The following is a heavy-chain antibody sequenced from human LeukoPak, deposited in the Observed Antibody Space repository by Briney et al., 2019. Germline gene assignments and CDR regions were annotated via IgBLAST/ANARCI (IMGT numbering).Heavy chain of an antibody. Sequence: PGGALRLSCAASLFTFRRYAMTWVPQAPGKGVGGGSNIKPSGGDTYYADSVRGRFTISRDNSKKTLYLQIDSLRAEDTAVYYCAKAYNYGSGSYYSFFDNWGQGTLVTVSS. CDR3: AKAYNYGSGSYYSFFDN. D-gene: IGHD3-10*01. J-gene: IGHJ4*02. V-gene: IGHV3-23*01. CDR2: IKPSGGDT. CDR1: LFTFRRYA.